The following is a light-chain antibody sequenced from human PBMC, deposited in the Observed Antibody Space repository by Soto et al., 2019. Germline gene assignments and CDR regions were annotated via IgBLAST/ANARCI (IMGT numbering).Light chain of an antibody. J-gene: IGKJ3*01. CDR1: QSVSSSY. CDR2: GAS. V-gene: IGKV3-20*01. Sequence: EIVLTQSPGTLSLSPWERATLSCRASQSVSSSYLAWYQQKPGQAPRLLIYGASSRATGIPDRFSGSGSGTDFTLTISRLEPEDFAVYYCQRSGSSSFTFGPGTKVDIK. CDR3: QRSGSSSFT.